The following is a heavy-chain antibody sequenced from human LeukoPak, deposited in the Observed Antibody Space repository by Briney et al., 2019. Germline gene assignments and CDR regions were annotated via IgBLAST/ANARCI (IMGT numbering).Heavy chain of an antibody. V-gene: IGHV3-49*03. Sequence: GGSLRLSCTASGFTFGDYAMSWFRQAPGKGLEWVGFIRSKAYGGTTEYAASVKGRFTISRDDSKSIAYLQMNSLKTEDTAVYYCTRASRDFWSGYYSWYYYMDVWGKGTTVTVSS. D-gene: IGHD3-3*01. CDR2: IRSKAYGGTT. CDR1: GFTFGDYA. J-gene: IGHJ6*03. CDR3: TRASRDFWSGYYSWYYYMDV.